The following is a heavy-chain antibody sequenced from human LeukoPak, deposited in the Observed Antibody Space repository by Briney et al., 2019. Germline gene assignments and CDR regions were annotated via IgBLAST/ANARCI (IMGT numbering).Heavy chain of an antibody. CDR2: MNPNSGNT. CDR1: GYTFTSYD. J-gene: IGHJ6*03. V-gene: IGHV1-8*01. Sequence: ASVKVSCKASGYTFTSYDINWVRQATGQGLEWMGWMNPNSGNTGYAQKFQGRDTMTRNTSISTAYMELSSLRSEDTAVYYCARGVAQPYSTGYYYYMDVWGKGTTVTVSS. CDR3: ARGVAQPYSTGYYYYMDV. D-gene: IGHD2-21*01.